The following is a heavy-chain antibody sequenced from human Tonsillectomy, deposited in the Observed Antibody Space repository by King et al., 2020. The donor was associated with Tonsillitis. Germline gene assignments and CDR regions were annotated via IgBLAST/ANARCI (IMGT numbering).Heavy chain of an antibody. J-gene: IGHJ4*02. CDR1: GLTFSDAW. V-gene: IGHV3-15*01. Sequence: VQLVESGGGLEKPGGSLRLSCAASGLTFSDAWMSWVRQAPGKGLEWVGRIRSKSDGGATDYAAPVKGKFTISRDDSKNTLYKQMYSLKTEDTAVYYCTSSGYWGQGTLVTVSS. D-gene: IGHD6-19*01. CDR2: IRSKSDGGAT. CDR3: TSSGY.